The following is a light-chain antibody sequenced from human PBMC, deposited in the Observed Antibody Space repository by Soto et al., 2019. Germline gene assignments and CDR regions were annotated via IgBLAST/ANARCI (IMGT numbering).Light chain of an antibody. V-gene: IGLV2-14*03. CDR3: SSYTSSSTYV. CDR2: DVT. J-gene: IGLJ1*01. CDR1: SSDVGAYNY. Sequence: QSALTQPASVSGSPVQSIAISCTGTSSDVGAYNYVSWYQQHPGKAPKLMIFDVTNRPSGVSDRFSGSKSGNTASLTISGLQAEDEADYYCSSYTSSSTYVFRTGTKVTVL.